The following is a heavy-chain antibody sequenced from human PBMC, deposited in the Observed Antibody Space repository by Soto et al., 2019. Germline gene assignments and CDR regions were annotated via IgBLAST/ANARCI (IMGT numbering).Heavy chain of an antibody. V-gene: IGHV1-69*06. CDR3: ASTTREWLPTARDYYYGMDV. CDR1: GGTFSSYA. D-gene: IGHD3-3*01. J-gene: IGHJ6*02. CDR2: IIPIFGTA. Sequence: QVQLVQSGAEVKKPGSSVKVSCKASGGTFSSYAISWVRQAPGQGLEWMGGIIPIFGTANYAQKFQGRVTIPADKSTSTAYMELSSLRSEDTAVYYCASTTREWLPTARDYYYGMDVWGQGTTVTVSS.